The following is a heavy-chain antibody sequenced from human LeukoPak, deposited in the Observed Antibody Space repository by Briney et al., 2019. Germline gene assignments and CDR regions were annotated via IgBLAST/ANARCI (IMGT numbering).Heavy chain of an antibody. V-gene: IGHV4-34*01. CDR2: INHSGST. Sequence: SETLSLTCAVYGGSFSGYYWSWIRQPPGKGLEWIGEINHSGSTNYNPSLKSRVTISVDTSKNQFSLKLSSVTAADTAVYYCAGHFWGSVRGGITKPKDYWGQGTLVTVSS. CDR3: AGHFWGSVRGGITKPKDY. CDR1: GGSFSGYY. J-gene: IGHJ4*02. D-gene: IGHD3-10*01.